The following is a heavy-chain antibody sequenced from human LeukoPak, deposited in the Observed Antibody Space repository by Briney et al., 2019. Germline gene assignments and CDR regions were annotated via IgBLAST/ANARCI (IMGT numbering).Heavy chain of an antibody. D-gene: IGHD5-18*01. CDR1: GGSISSSSCY. V-gene: IGHV4-39*01. CDR3: ARRGYNSGHYSMDV. CDR2: IYYSGST. Sequence: SETLSLTCTVSGGSISSSSCYWGWIRHPPGKGLEWIGSIYYSGSTYYNPSLKSRVTISVDTSKNQFSLRLSSVTATDTAVYYCARRGYNSGHYSMDVWGKGTTVTVSS. J-gene: IGHJ6*03.